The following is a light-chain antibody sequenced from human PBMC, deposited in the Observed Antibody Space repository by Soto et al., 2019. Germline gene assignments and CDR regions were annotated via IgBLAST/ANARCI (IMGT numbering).Light chain of an antibody. CDR3: QQYGDSRT. J-gene: IGKJ1*01. CDR1: QSVSITY. Sequence: ELVLTQSPGTLSLSPGERATLSCRASQSVSITYVAWYQQNTGQAPRLLIYAASSRATGIPDRFSGSGSGADFTLTISRLEPEDFAVYYCQQYGDSRTFGQGTKVEIK. CDR2: AAS. V-gene: IGKV3-20*01.